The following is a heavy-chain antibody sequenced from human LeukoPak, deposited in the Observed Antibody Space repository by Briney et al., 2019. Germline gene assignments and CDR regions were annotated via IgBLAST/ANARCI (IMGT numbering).Heavy chain of an antibody. CDR3: ARSFPGHGDTFDY. V-gene: IGHV3-53*01. J-gene: IGHJ4*02. Sequence: PGTSLRLSCAASGFTVSSNYINWVRQAPGKGLEWVSVIYSGGSTSYADSVKGRFTISRDTSKNTVYLQMNGLRAENTAVYYCARSFPGHGDTFDYWGLGTLVTVSS. CDR2: IYSGGST. CDR1: GFTVSSNY. D-gene: IGHD4-17*01.